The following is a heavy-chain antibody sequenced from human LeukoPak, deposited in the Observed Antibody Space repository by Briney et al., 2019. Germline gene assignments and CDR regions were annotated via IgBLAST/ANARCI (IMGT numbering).Heavy chain of an antibody. CDR1: GFTFSSYA. J-gene: IGHJ4*02. CDR2: ISGSGGST. V-gene: IGHV3-23*01. D-gene: IGHD3-22*01. Sequence: GGSLRLSCAASGFTFSSYAMSRARQAPGKGLEWVSAISGSGGSTYYADSVKGRFTISRDNSKNTLYLQMNSLRAEDTAVYYCAKDTQIVVATPGDYWGQGTLVTVSS. CDR3: AKDTQIVVATPGDY.